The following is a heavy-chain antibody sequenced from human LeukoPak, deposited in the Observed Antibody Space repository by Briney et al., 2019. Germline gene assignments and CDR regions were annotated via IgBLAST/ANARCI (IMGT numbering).Heavy chain of an antibody. CDR2: IYYSGST. V-gene: IGHV4-39*07. CDR3: ARGVTPSYYYYYYMDV. CDR1: GGSISSSSYY. J-gene: IGHJ6*03. D-gene: IGHD2-21*02. Sequence: SETLSLTCTVSGGSISSSSYYWGWIRQPPGKGLEWIGSIYYSGSTYYNPSLKSRVTISVDTSKNQFSLKLSSVTAADTAVYYCARGVTPSYYYYYYMDVWGKGTTVTVSS.